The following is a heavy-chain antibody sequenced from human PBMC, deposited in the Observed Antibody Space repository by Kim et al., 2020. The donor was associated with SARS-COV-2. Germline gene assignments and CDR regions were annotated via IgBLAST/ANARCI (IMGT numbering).Heavy chain of an antibody. Sequence: SETLSLTCAVYGGSFSGYYWSWICQPPGKGMEWIGEINHSGSTNYNPSLKSRVTISVDTSKNQFSLKLSSVTAADTAVYYCAGDLCYYDSSGRGGLYFDLWGRGTLVTVSS. J-gene: IGHJ2*01. V-gene: IGHV4-34*01. D-gene: IGHD3-22*01. CDR2: INHSGST. CDR1: GGSFSGYY. CDR3: AGDLCYYDSSGRGGLYFDL.